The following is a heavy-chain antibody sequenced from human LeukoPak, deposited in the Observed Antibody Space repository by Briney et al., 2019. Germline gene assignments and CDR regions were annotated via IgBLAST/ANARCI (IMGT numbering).Heavy chain of an antibody. Sequence: GGALRLSCAAPGFTFSSYAMSWGRPGPGEGLGVGSAISGSGGSTYYADSVKGRFTISRDNSKNTLYLQMNSLRAEDTAVYYCAKLPRGSHGDAFDIWGQGTMVTVSS. CDR1: GFTFSSYA. CDR2: ISGSGGST. CDR3: AKLPRGSHGDAFDI. V-gene: IGHV3-23*01. D-gene: IGHD1-26*01. J-gene: IGHJ3*02.